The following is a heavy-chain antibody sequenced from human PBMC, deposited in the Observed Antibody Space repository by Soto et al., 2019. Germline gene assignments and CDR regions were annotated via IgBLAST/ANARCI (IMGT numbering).Heavy chain of an antibody. CDR1: GDSVSSNRVT. Sequence: SQTLSLTCVISGDSVSSNRVTRNWIRQSPSRGLEWLGRTYFRSKWYNDYAESVRSRITIDPDTSKNQFSLHLNSVTPEDTAVYYCVRLVGNSWLDFWGQGTLVTVSS. J-gene: IGHJ5*01. CDR3: VRLVGNSWLDF. D-gene: IGHD2-2*01. V-gene: IGHV6-1*01. CDR2: TYFRSKWYN.